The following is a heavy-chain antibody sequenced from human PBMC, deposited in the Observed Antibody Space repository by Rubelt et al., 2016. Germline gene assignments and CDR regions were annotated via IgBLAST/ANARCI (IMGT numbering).Heavy chain of an antibody. J-gene: IGHJ4*02. CDR3: AKSTMLVEPYYSDY. Sequence: AASGFNFNNYGMSWVRQAPGKGLEWVSSISGSGGTTYYADSLRGRFAISRANSKNTVFLQMNSLRVEDTAVYDCAKSTMLVEPYYSDYWGQGALVTVSS. D-gene: IGHD3-10*02. V-gene: IGHV3-23*01. CDR1: GFNFNNYG. CDR2: ISGSGGTT.